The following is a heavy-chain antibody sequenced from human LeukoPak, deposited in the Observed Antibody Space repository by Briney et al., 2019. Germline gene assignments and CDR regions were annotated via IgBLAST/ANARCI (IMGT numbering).Heavy chain of an antibody. D-gene: IGHD2-15*01. V-gene: IGHV1-8*01. CDR2: MNPNSGNT. J-gene: IGHJ5*02. CDR1: GYTFTSYD. CDR3: AGEEGIKNWFDP. Sequence: GASVKVSCKASGYTFTSYDINWVRQATGQGLEWMGWMNPNSGNTGYAQKFQGRVTMTRNTSISTAYMELSSLRSEDTAVYYCAGEEGIKNWFDPWGQGTLVTVSS.